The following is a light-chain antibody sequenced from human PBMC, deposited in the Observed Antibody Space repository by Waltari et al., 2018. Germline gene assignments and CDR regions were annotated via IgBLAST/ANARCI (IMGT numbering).Light chain of an antibody. CDR3: QQYNRWPPLT. CDR2: GAS. J-gene: IGKJ4*01. V-gene: IGKV3-15*01. Sequence: EVVMTQSPAALSVSPGERVTRSCQASQNIDNNLAWYQQKPGQSPRLLIYGASTRATGVPARFSGSGSGTEFTLTISSLQSEDCAVFYCQQYNRWPPLTFGGGTKVEIK. CDR1: QNIDNN.